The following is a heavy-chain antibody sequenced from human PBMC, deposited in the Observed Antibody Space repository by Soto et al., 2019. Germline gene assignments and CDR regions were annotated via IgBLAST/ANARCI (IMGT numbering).Heavy chain of an antibody. CDR1: GGTFSSYA. J-gene: IGHJ6*02. V-gene: IGHV1-69*13. CDR3: ARDRWRAAAGEYHYYGMDV. Sequence: GASVKVSCKASGGTFSSYAISWVRQAPGQGLEWMGGIIPIFGTANYAQKFQGRVTITADESTSTAYMELSSLRSEDTAVYYCARDRWRAAAGEYHYYGMDVGGQGTTVTAP. CDR2: IIPIFGTA. D-gene: IGHD6-13*01.